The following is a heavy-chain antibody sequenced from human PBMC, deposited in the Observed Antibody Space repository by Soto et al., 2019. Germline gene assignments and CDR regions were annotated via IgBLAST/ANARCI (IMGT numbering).Heavy chain of an antibody. CDR1: GFTFSNYA. CDR2: IDSSGGST. Sequence: GGSLRLSCAASGFTFSNYAMGGVRQAPGKGLEWVSSIDSSGGSTYYADSVKGRFTISRDNSKNTLYLQMNSLRAEDTAVYYCARDRYPLDYWGQGALVTVSS. V-gene: IGHV3-23*01. J-gene: IGHJ4*02. D-gene: IGHD1-1*01. CDR3: ARDRYPLDY.